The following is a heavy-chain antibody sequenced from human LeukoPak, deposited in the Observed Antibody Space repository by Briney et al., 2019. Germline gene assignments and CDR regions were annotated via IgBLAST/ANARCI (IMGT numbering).Heavy chain of an antibody. Sequence: GRSLRLSCAASGFTFDDYAMHWVRQAPGKGLEWGSGISWNSGSIGYADSVKGRFTISRDNAKNSLYLQMNSLRAEDTALYYCAKGGRGLYNWFDPWGQGTLVTVSS. CDR2: ISWNSGSI. J-gene: IGHJ5*02. V-gene: IGHV3-9*01. CDR1: GFTFDDYA. D-gene: IGHD3-10*01. CDR3: AKGGRGLYNWFDP.